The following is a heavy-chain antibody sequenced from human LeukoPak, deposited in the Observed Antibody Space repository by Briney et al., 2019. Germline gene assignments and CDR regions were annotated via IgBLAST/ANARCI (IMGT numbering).Heavy chain of an antibody. V-gene: IGHV3-30*14. CDR1: GFTFSSYA. D-gene: IGHD3-22*01. J-gene: IGHJ4*02. CDR2: ISYDGSNK. CDR3: AREHYYDSSGYYPLVDY. Sequence: GGSLRLSCAASGFTFSSYAMHWVRQAPGKGLEWVAVISYDGSNKYYADSVKGRFTISRDNSKNTLYLQMNSLRAEDTAVYYCAREHYYDSSGYYPLVDYWGQGTLVTVSS.